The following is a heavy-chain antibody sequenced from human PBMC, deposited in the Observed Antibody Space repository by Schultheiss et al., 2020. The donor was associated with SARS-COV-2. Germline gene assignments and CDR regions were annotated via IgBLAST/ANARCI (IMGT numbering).Heavy chain of an antibody. V-gene: IGHV3-30*03. J-gene: IGHJ4*02. Sequence: GGSLRLSCAASGFTFSSYGMHWVRQAPGKGLEWVAVISYDGSNKYYADSVKGRFTISRDNAKNSLYLQMNSLRAEDTAVYYCARLTMVRGAYDYWGQGPLVTVSS. D-gene: IGHD3-10*01. CDR2: ISYDGSNK. CDR3: ARLTMVRGAYDY. CDR1: GFTFSSYG.